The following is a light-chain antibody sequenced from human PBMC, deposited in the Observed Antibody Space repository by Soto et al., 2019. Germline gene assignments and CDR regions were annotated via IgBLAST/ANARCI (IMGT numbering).Light chain of an antibody. J-gene: IGKJ2*01. Sequence: EIVMTQSPATLSVSPGERATVSCRASQTVSSNLAWYQQKPVQAPRLLIHGASTRATGVPARFSGSGSGTECTLTIRSLQSEDFAVYDCQQYHKWPPQYTFGQGTKLQIK. CDR3: QQYHKWPPQYT. CDR1: QTVSSN. V-gene: IGKV3-15*01. CDR2: GAS.